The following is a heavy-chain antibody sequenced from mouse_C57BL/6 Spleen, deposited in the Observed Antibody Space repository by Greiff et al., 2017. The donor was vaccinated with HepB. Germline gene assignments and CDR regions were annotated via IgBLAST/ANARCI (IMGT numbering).Heavy chain of an antibody. D-gene: IGHD2-1*01. CDR1: GFTFSDYG. J-gene: IGHJ3*01. CDR3: ARNYGNYVFAY. Sequence: DVKLVESGGGLVKPGGSLKLSCAASGFTFSDYGMHWVRQAPEKGLEWVAYISSGSSTIYYADTVKGRVTISRDNAKNALFLQMTSLRSEDTAMYYCARNYGNYVFAYWGQRTLVTVSA. V-gene: IGHV5-17*01. CDR2: ISSGSSTI.